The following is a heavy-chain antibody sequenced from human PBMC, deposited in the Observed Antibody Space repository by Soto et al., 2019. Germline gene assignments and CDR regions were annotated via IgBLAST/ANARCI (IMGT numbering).Heavy chain of an antibody. J-gene: IGHJ4*02. CDR2: ISSTTNYV. V-gene: IGHV3-21*01. CDR3: ATDYSSTGYGLVY. Sequence: GGSLRLSCAASGFTFTRYSMNWVRQAPGKGLEWVSSISSTTNYVYYGDSMKGRFTISRDNSKNTLYLQMSSLRVEDTAVYYCATDYSSTGYGLVYWGQGALVTVSS. CDR1: GFTFTRYS. D-gene: IGHD6-19*01.